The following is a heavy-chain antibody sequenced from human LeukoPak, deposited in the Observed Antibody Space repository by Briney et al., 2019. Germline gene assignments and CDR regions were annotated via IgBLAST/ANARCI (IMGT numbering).Heavy chain of an antibody. D-gene: IGHD3-22*01. J-gene: IGHJ5*02. V-gene: IGHV3-21*01. CDR2: ISSSSSYI. Sequence: PGGSLRLSCAASGFTFGSYSMNWVRQAPGKGLEWVSSISSSSSYIYYADSVKGRFTISRDNAKNSLYLQMNSLRAEDTAVYYCARNYDSSGYYPNWFDPWGQGTLVTVSS. CDR1: GFTFGSYS. CDR3: ARNYDSSGYYPNWFDP.